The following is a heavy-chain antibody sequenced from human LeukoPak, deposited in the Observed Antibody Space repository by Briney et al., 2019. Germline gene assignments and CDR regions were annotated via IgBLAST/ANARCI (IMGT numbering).Heavy chain of an antibody. V-gene: IGHV4-30-2*01. J-gene: IGHJ4*02. CDR2: LYHTGST. CDR1: GGSISSGGYY. CDR3: ARVSGFCSSTNCHGDFDY. D-gene: IGHD2-2*01. Sequence: SETLSLTCTVSGGSISSGGYYWSWIRQPPGKGLEWIGYLYHTGSTYYNPSLKSRVTISVDRSKNQFSLKLSSVTAADTAVYYCARVSGFCSSTNCHGDFDYWGQGTLVTVSS.